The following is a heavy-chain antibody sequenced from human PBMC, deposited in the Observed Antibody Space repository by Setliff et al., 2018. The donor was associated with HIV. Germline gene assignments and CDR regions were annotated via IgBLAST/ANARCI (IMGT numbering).Heavy chain of an antibody. CDR3: ARDPYY. V-gene: IGHV3-23*01. CDR1: GFTFSSYA. CDR2: ITSGGST. Sequence: PGGSLRLSCAASGFTFSSYAMSWVRQTPEKGLEWVSIITSGGSTYYADSAKGRFIISRDNSKNTLYLQMNSLRAEDTAVYYCARDPYYWGQGTLVTVSS. J-gene: IGHJ4*02.